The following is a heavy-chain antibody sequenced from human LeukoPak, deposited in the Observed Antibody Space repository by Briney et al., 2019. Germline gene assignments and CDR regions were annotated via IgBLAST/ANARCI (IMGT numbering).Heavy chain of an antibody. D-gene: IGHD3-22*01. CDR3: ARNLSVYYYYYFDF. CDR2: ISHDGTT. V-gene: IGHV4-38-2*02. CDR1: DYSIGSGYS. J-gene: IGHJ4*02. Sequence: SETLSLTCTVSDYSIGSGYSWGWIRQPPGKGLEWIATISHDGTTFYNPSLKSRVTMTLDTSRNQFSLRLSSGTAADTAVYYCARNLSVYYYYYFDFWGQGTLVTVSS.